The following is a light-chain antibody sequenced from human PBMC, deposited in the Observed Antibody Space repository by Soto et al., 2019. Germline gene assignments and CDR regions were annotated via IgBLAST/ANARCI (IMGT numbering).Light chain of an antibody. V-gene: IGLV2-14*01. J-gene: IGLJ1*01. CDR3: SSYTSRSKD. CDR2: DVS. CDR1: RSDVGGYNY. Sequence: QSVLTQPSSVSGSPGQPITISCPGTRSDVGGYNYVAWNQQHPGKPPKSMLYDVSNRPSGASNRFSGSKSGNTASLTISGLQAEDEANYYCSSYTSRSKDFGTGTKVTVL.